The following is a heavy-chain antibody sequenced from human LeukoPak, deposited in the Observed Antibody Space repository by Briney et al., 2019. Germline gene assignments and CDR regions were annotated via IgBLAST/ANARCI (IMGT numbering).Heavy chain of an antibody. CDR3: VRILTMRGYFDP. V-gene: IGHV4-39*01. CDR2: IFYRGSNN. D-gene: IGHD3-9*01. J-gene: IGHJ5*02. CDR1: GGSINSTNHY. Sequence: PSETLSLTCSVSGGSINSTNHYWGWVRQPPGKGLEWIGSIFYRGSNNYYNPSLKSRLTISIDTTQNQFALRLASVTAADTAVYFCVRILTMRGYFDPWGQGALVTVSS.